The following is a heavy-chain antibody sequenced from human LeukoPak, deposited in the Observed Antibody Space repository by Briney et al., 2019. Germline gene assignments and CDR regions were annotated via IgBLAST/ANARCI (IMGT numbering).Heavy chain of an antibody. Sequence: GGSLRLSCAASGFTFSSYPITWARQAPGKGLGCVSGISGSGDRTYYADSVKGRFTISRDNSKNTLYLEMNGLTAEDSAVYYCAKDRMAAAGRQDIWNYWGQGTLVTVSS. J-gene: IGHJ4*02. CDR3: AKDRMAAAGRQDIWNY. V-gene: IGHV3-23*01. D-gene: IGHD6-25*01. CDR1: GFTFSSYP. CDR2: ISGSGDRT.